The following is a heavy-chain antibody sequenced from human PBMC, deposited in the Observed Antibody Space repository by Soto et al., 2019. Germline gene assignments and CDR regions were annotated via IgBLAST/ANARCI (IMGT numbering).Heavy chain of an antibody. D-gene: IGHD4-17*01. CDR3: ASATVTEYYFDY. J-gene: IGHJ4*02. CDR2: IYYSGST. CDR1: GGSISSGGYY. V-gene: IGHV4-31*03. Sequence: SETLSLTCTVSGGSISSGGYYWSWIRQHPGKGLEWSGYIYYSGSTYYNPSLKSRVTISVDTSKNQFSLKLSSVTAADTAVYYCASATVTEYYFDYWGQGTLVTVSS.